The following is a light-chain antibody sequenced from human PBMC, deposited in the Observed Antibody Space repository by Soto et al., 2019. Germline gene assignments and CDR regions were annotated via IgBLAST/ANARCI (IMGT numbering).Light chain of an antibody. CDR2: EGS. Sequence: QSVLTQPASVSGSPRQSITISCTGTSSDVGSYKFVSWYQQHPGKAPKLMIYEGSKRPSGVSNRFSGSKSGNTASLTISGLQTEDEADYYCCSYAGSSTYVFGTGTKVTVL. CDR3: CSYAGSSTYV. J-gene: IGLJ1*01. V-gene: IGLV2-23*01. CDR1: SSDVGSYKF.